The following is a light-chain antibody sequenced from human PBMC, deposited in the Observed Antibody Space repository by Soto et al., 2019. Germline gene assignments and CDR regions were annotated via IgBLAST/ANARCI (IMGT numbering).Light chain of an antibody. CDR1: QSVSSN. CDR2: GAS. J-gene: IGKJ4*01. Sequence: EIVMTQSPATLSVSPGERATLSCRASQSVSSNLAWYQQKPGQAPRLLIYGASTRATGIPARFSGSGSGTEFTLTISGLQSEDVAVYYCQQYNNWPLTFGGGTKVDTK. V-gene: IGKV3-15*01. CDR3: QQYNNWPLT.